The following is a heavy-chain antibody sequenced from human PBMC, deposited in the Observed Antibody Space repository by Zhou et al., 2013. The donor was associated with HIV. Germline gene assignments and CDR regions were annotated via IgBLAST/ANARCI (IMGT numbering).Heavy chain of an antibody. J-gene: IGHJ6*03. CDR3: AAARGVQYNYYYMDV. CDR2: IVVGSGNT. V-gene: IGHV1-58*01. D-gene: IGHD2-8*01. CDR1: GFTFTNSA. Sequence: QMQLVQSGPEVKKPGTSVKVSCKASGFTFTNSAVHWVRQARGQCLEWIGWIVVGSGNTNYAQKFQERVTITRDMSTSTVYLDLSSLRSEDTAVYYCAAARGVQYNYYYMDVWGKGTTVTVSS.